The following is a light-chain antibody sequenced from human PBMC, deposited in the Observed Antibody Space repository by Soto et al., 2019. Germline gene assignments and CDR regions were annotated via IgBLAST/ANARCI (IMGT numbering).Light chain of an antibody. CDR3: QKYNSAPRT. CDR2: VAS. Sequence: DIQMTQSPSSLSASVGDRVTITCRASQDISTYLAWYQQKPGKVPKLLIYVASTLQSGVPSRFSGSGSGTDFTLTISSLQPEDVATYYCQKYNSAPRTFGQGTKVEIK. CDR1: QDISTY. J-gene: IGKJ1*01. V-gene: IGKV1-27*01.